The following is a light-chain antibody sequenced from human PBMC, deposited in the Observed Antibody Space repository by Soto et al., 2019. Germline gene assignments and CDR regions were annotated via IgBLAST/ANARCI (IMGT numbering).Light chain of an antibody. J-gene: IGKJ1*01. CDR1: QSVNSW. CDR3: QQYKTYPWT. CDR2: DAS. Sequence: DIQMTQSPSTQSASVGDRVTITCRASQSVNSWLAWYRQKPGKAPELLIYDASDLESGVPSRFSGSGSGTEFALTITSLRPDDFATYYCQQYKTYPWTFGQGTKV. V-gene: IGKV1-5*01.